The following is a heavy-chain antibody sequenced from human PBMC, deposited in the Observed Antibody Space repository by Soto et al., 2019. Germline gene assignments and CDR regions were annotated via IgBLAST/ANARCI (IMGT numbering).Heavy chain of an antibody. J-gene: IGHJ3*02. CDR2: MNPNSGNT. CDR1: GYTFTSYD. Sequence: ASVKVSCKASGYTFTSYDINWVRQATGQGLEWMGWMNPNSGNTGYAQKFQGRVTMTRNTSISTAYMELSSLRSEDTAVYYCARVGSSSWYVAFDIWGQGTMVTVS. CDR3: ARVGSSSWYVAFDI. V-gene: IGHV1-8*01. D-gene: IGHD6-13*01.